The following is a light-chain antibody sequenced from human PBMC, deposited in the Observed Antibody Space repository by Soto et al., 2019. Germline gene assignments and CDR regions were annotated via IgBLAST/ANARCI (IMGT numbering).Light chain of an antibody. J-gene: IGKJ5*01. CDR2: DAS. Sequence: EIVLTQSPATLSLSPGERATLSCRASQSVSSYLAWYQQKPGQAPRLLIYDASKRATGIPARFSGSGSGTDFTLTISSLEPEDFAVYYCHHRSKWPIAFGQGTRLEIK. V-gene: IGKV3-11*01. CDR3: HHRSKWPIA. CDR1: QSVSSY.